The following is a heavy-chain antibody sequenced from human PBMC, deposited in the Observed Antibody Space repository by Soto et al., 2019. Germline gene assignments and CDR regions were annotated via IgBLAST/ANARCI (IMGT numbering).Heavy chain of an antibody. CDR2: IYPSDSDT. Sequence: WSAWVRQMPGKGLELMGIIYPSDSDTRYRPSFQGQVTISADKSISSAYLQWSSLRASDTAMYYCARGGVSTRTFDYWGQGTQVTVS. CDR3: ARGGVSTRTFDY. V-gene: IGHV5-51*01. CDR1: W. D-gene: IGHD3-3*01. J-gene: IGHJ4*02.